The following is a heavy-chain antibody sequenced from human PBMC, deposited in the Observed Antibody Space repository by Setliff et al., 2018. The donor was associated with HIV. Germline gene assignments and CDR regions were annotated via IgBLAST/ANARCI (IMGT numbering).Heavy chain of an antibody. D-gene: IGHD3-3*01. CDR1: GYTFTSYA. Sequence: GASVKVSCKASGYTFTSYAMHWVRQAPGQGLEWMGWINTNTGNPTYAQGFTGRFVFSLDTSVSTAYLQISSLKAEDTAVYYCARGGTHYDFWSGYRLGYVDLWGRGALVTVSS. V-gene: IGHV7-4-1*02. CDR3: ARGGTHYDFWSGYRLGYVDL. CDR2: INTNTGNP. J-gene: IGHJ2*01.